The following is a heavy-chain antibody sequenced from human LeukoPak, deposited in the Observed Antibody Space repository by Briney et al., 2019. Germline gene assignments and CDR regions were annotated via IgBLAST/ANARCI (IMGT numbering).Heavy chain of an antibody. V-gene: IGHV3-33*01. D-gene: IGHD3-22*01. J-gene: IGHJ4*02. CDR3: ARARGSTGYYSDY. Sequence: GRPLRLSCAASGFTFSSYGMHWVRQAPGKGLEWVAIIWYDGSKEYYADSVKGRFAISRDDSKNSLFLQMNNLRAEDTAMYFCARARGSTGYYSDYWGQGTLVTVSS. CDR1: GFTFSSYG. CDR2: IWYDGSKE.